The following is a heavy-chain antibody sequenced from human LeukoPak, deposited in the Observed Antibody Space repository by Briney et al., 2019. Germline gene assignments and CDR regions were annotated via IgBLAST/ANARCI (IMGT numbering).Heavy chain of an antibody. CDR1: GGTFSSYA. V-gene: IGHV1-69*13. Sequence: GASVKVSCKASGGTFSSYAISWVRQAPGQGLEWMGGIIPIFGTANYAQKFQGRVTITADESTSTAYMELRSLRSDDTAVYYCARVNYYYDSSGYDYWGQGTLVTVSS. J-gene: IGHJ4*02. CDR3: ARVNYYYDSSGYDY. CDR2: IIPIFGTA. D-gene: IGHD3-22*01.